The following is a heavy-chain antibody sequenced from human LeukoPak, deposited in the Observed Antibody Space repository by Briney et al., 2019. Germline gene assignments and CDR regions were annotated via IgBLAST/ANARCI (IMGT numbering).Heavy chain of an antibody. Sequence: SETLSLTCTVSGRSISSGDYYWSWIRQPPGKGLEWIGYIYYSGSTYYNPSLKSRVTMSVDTSKNQFSLKLSSVTAADTAVYYCARELTYADYWGQGTLVTVSS. D-gene: IGHD4/OR15-4a*01. CDR2: IYYSGST. V-gene: IGHV4-30-4*01. CDR1: GRSISSGDYY. J-gene: IGHJ4*02. CDR3: ARELTYADY.